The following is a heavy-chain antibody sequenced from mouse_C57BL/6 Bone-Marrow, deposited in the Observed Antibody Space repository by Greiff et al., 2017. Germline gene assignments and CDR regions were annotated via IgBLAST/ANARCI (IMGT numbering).Heavy chain of an antibody. J-gene: IGHJ3*01. V-gene: IGHV1-18*01. CDR3: ARVNYDYERFAY. Sequence: EVKLQESGPELVKPGASVKIPCKASGYTFTDYNMDWVKQSHGKSLEWIGDINPNNGGTFYNQKFKGKATLTVDKATSTAYMELRSLTSEDTAVYYCARVNYDYERFAYWGQGTLVTVSA. CDR2: INPNNGGT. D-gene: IGHD2-4*01. CDR1: GYTFTDYN.